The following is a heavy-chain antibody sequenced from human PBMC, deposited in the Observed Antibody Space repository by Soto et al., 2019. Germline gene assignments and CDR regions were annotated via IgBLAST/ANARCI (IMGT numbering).Heavy chain of an antibody. V-gene: IGHV3-23*01. CDR1: GFTFSSYA. CDR2: ISGSGGST. Sequence: GGSLRLSCAASGFTFSSYAMSWVRQAPGKGLEWVSAISGSGGSTYYADSVKGRFTISRDNSKNTLYLQMNSLRVEDTAVYYCAKDAYYYDSSGYFDYWGQGTLVTVSS. J-gene: IGHJ4*02. CDR3: AKDAYYYDSSGYFDY. D-gene: IGHD3-22*01.